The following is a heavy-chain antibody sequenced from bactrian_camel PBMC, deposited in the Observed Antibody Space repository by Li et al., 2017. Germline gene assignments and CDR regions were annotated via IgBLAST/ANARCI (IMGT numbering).Heavy chain of an antibody. CDR3: VRRLWNSDYSFGY. V-gene: IGHV3S40*01. J-gene: IGHJ6*01. D-gene: IGHD4*01. CDR2: IWTGGGST. Sequence: DVQLVESGGGSVQAGGSLRLSCVGYGFTYNNYYMGWFRQAPGKEREGVAAIWTGGGSTYYADSVKGRLTISRDNAKNTVYLQMNSLKREDTAVYYCVRRLWNSDYSFGYWGRGTQVTVS. CDR1: GFTYNNYY.